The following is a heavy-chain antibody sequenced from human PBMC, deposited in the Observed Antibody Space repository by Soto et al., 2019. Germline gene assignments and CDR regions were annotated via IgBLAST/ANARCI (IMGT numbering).Heavy chain of an antibody. J-gene: IGHJ6*02. CDR1: GGTFSSYA. CDR3: ARDQVEMATTGYYCMDV. Sequence: QVQLVQSGAEVKKPGSSVKVSCKASGGTFSSYAISWVRQAPGQGLECMGGVIPIFGTANYAQKFHGRVTITEDESTSTAYMELRSLRSEATAVEYGARDQVEMATTGYYCMDVWGQGTTVTVS. CDR2: VIPIFGTA. V-gene: IGHV1-69*01. D-gene: IGHD1-1*01.